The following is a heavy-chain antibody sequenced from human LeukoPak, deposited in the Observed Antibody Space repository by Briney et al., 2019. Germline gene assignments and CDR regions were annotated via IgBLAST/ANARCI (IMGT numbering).Heavy chain of an antibody. CDR3: ARGDFSDNGDYVDAFDI. D-gene: IGHD4-17*01. CDR1: GFTFNNYW. CDR2: IKQDGGAK. V-gene: IGHV3-7*01. Sequence: PGGSLRLSCAASGFTFNNYWMSWVRQAPGKGLQWVANIKQDGGAKFYVDSVKGRFIISRDNTKKSLHLQMNSLRVEDTAVYYCARGDFSDNGDYVDAFDIWGQGTMVTVSS. J-gene: IGHJ3*02.